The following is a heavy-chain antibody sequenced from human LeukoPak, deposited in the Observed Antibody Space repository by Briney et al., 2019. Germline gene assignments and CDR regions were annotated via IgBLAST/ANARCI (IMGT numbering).Heavy chain of an antibody. CDR2: IKQDGSEK. Sequence: GGSLRLSCAASGFTFSSYWMSWVRQAPGKGLEWVANIKQDGSEKYYVDSVKGRSTISRDNAKNSLYLQMNSLRAEDTAVYYCAELGITMIGGVWGEGTTVTISS. V-gene: IGHV3-7*01. J-gene: IGHJ6*04. CDR1: GFTFSSYW. CDR3: AELGITMIGGV. D-gene: IGHD3-10*02.